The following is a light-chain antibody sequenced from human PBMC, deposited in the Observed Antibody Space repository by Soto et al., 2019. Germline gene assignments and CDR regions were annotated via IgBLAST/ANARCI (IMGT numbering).Light chain of an antibody. CDR3: QQRSNWPPIT. CDR1: QSVSSY. CDR2: DAS. Sequence: EIVLTRSPATLSLSPGERATLSCRASQSVSSYLAWYQQKPGQAPRLLIYDASNRATGIPARFSGSGSGTDFTLTISSLEPEDFAVYYCQQRSNWPPITVGQGTRLEIK. V-gene: IGKV3-11*01. J-gene: IGKJ5*01.